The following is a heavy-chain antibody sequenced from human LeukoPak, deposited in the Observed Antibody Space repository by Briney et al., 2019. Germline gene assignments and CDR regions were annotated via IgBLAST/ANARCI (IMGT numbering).Heavy chain of an antibody. D-gene: IGHD6-19*01. Sequence: SETLSLTCTVSGGSISSYYWSWVRQPPGKGLEWIGYIYYSGSTNYNPSLKSRVTISVDTSKNQFSLKLSSVTAADTAVYYCARPSKWSGWYYFDYWGQGTLVTVSS. CDR2: IYYSGST. V-gene: IGHV4-59*08. J-gene: IGHJ4*02. CDR3: ARPSKWSGWYYFDY. CDR1: GGSISSYY.